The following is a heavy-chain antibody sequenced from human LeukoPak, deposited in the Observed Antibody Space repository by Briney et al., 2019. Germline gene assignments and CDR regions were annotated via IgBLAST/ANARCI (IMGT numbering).Heavy chain of an antibody. J-gene: IGHJ6*02. Sequence: ASVKVSCKASGYTFSNYYMHWVRQAPGQGLEWMGIINPSGGYTTYAQKFQGRVTMTRDTSTSTVSMELSSLRSEDTAVYYCARVRQPPFYGMDVWGQGTTVTVSS. CDR2: INPSGGYT. CDR3: ARVRQPPFYGMDV. D-gene: IGHD6-13*01. CDR1: GYTFSNYY. V-gene: IGHV1-46*01.